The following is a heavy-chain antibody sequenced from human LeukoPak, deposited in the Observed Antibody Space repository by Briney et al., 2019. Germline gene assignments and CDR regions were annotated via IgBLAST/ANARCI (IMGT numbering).Heavy chain of an antibody. CDR3: AKGLSIAARSTGGD. CDR2: ISDSATIT. D-gene: IGHD6-6*01. Sequence: GGSLRLSCAASEFTLSNYAMSWVRQAPGKGLEWVSFISDSATITYYADSVKGRFTISRDNSKNTLYLQMNSLRAEDTAVYYCAKGLSIAARSTGGDWGQGTLVTVSS. J-gene: IGHJ4*02. CDR1: EFTLSNYA. V-gene: IGHV3-23*01.